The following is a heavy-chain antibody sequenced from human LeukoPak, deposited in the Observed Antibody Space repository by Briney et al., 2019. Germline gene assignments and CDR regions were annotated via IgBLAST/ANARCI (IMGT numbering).Heavy chain of an antibody. V-gene: IGHV3-48*03. CDR3: VRNLGYGNNDYYYGMDV. D-gene: IGHD4-17*01. CDR1: GFTFSSYE. Sequence: GGSLRLSCAASGFTFSSYEMNWVRQAPGKGLEWVSYISHSGTTVHYADSVKGRFTISRDNAKSSLYPQMNSLSAEDTAIYYCVRNLGYGNNDYYYGMDVWGQGTTVTVSS. CDR2: ISHSGTTV. J-gene: IGHJ6*02.